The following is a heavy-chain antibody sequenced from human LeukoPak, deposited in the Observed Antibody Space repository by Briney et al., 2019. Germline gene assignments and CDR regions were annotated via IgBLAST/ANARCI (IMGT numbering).Heavy chain of an antibody. CDR1: GFTFSSYW. CDR3: ARDPSQDYDSFDY. D-gene: IGHD5-12*01. Sequence: GGSLRLSCAASGFTFSSYWMSWVRQAPGKGLERVANIKQDGSEKYYVDSVKGRFTISRDNAKNSLYLQMNSLRAEDTAVYYCARDPSQDYDSFDYWGQGTLVTVSS. V-gene: IGHV3-7*03. J-gene: IGHJ4*02. CDR2: IKQDGSEK.